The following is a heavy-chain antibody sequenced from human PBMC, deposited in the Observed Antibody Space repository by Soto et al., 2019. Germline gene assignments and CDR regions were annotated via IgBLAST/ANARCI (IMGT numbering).Heavy chain of an antibody. J-gene: IGHJ6*02. CDR2: IDPSDSYT. D-gene: IGHD3-22*01. CDR1: GYSFTSYW. V-gene: IGHV5-10-1*01. Sequence: GESLKISCKGSGYSFTSYWISWVRQMPGKGLEWMGRIDPSDSYTNYSPSFQGHVTISADKSISTAYLQWSSLKASDTAMYYCARWLSLTYYYYGMDVWGQGTTVTVSS. CDR3: ARWLSLTYYYYGMDV.